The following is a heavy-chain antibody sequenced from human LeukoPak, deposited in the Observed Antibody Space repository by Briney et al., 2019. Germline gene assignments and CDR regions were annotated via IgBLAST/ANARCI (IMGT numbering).Heavy chain of an antibody. J-gene: IGHJ5*02. CDR1: GGSFSGYY. Sequence: SETLSLTCAVYGGSFSGYYWSWIRQPPGKGLEWIGEINHSGSTNYNPSLKSRVTISVDTSKNQFSLKLSSVTAADTAVYYCARGRTGSSWYGSNWFDPWGQGTLVTVSS. D-gene: IGHD6-13*01. V-gene: IGHV4-34*01. CDR2: INHSGST. CDR3: ARGRTGSSWYGSNWFDP.